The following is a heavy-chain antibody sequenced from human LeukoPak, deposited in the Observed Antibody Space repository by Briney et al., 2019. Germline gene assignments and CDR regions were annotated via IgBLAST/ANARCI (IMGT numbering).Heavy chain of an antibody. CDR3: ARDRDTSGYYHSFDY. CDR1: GGSISSYY. J-gene: IGHJ4*02. CDR2: VYTTGST. V-gene: IGHV4-4*07. D-gene: IGHD3-22*01. Sequence: PSETLSLTCTVSGGSISSYYWSWIRQPAGKGLEWIGRVYTTGSTNYNPSLQSRVTMSVDTSKNQFSLKPRSVTAADTALYFCARDRDTSGYYHSFDYWGQGTLVTVSS.